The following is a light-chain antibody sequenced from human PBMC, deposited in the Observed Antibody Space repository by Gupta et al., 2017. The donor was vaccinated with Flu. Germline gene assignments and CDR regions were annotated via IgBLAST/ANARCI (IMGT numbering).Light chain of an antibody. V-gene: IGKV3-20*01. J-gene: IGKJ1*01. Sequence: SASIRATGIPDRFSGSGAGTKFNLIISRLDPEDFAVYYCQQYDVSSQLTFGRGTRVEVK. CDR3: QQYDVSSQLT. CDR2: SAS.